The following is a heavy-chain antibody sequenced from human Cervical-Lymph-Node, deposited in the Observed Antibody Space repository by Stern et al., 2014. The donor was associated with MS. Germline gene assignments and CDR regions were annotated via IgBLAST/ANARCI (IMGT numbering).Heavy chain of an antibody. Sequence: DQLVESGAEVKKPGSSVKVSCKASGGTFSSYAISWVRQAPGQGLEWMGGIIPIFGTADYAQKFQGRVTITADKSTNTFYMKLSSLRSEDTAVYYCARDSGSSWYEGYFDYWGQGTLVTVSS. CDR1: GGTFSSYA. CDR3: ARDSGSSWYEGYFDY. V-gene: IGHV1-69*06. J-gene: IGHJ4*02. CDR2: IIPIFGTA. D-gene: IGHD6-13*01.